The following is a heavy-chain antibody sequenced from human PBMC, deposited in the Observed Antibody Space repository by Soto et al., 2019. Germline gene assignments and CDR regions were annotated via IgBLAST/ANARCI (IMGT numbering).Heavy chain of an antibody. CDR1: GGSISSYY. Sequence: QVQLQESGPGLVKPSETLSLTCTVSGGSISSYYWSWIRQPPGKGLEWIGYIYYSGSTNYNPSLTSRVTLSVDTSTNQFSLTLSSVTAADTAVYYCARFNWYFDLWGRGTLVTVSS. CDR2: IYYSGST. CDR3: ARFNWYFDL. V-gene: IGHV4-59*08. J-gene: IGHJ2*01.